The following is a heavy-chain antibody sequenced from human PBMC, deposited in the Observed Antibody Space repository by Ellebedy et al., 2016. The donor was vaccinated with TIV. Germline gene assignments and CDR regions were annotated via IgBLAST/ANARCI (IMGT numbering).Heavy chain of an antibody. CDR1: GLSFTTYA. D-gene: IGHD2-21*02. Sequence: GESLKISCAASGLSFTTYAMSWVRQAPGKGLEWVSAIGGSGGGTSYADSVKGRFTISRDSSKNTLYLQMNSLRDEDTAVYYCARDGAAYCGGDCSSPFDYWGQGTLVTVSS. V-gene: IGHV3-23*01. CDR3: ARDGAAYCGGDCSSPFDY. CDR2: IGGSGGGT. J-gene: IGHJ4*02.